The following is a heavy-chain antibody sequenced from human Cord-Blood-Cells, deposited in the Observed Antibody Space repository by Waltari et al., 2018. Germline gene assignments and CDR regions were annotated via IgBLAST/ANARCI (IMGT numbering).Heavy chain of an antibody. J-gene: IGHJ4*02. CDR1: GGPFSSYA. CDR3: SLTVGGYSSSFDY. V-gene: IGHV1-69*09. D-gene: IGHD6-6*01. CDR2: IIPILGIA. Sequence: QVQLVQSGAEVKKPGSSVKVSCKASGGPFSSYAISWVRQAPGQGLEWMGRIIPILGIANYAQKFQGRVTITADKSTSTAYMELSSLRSEDTAVYYCSLTVGGYSSSFDYWGQGTLVTVSS.